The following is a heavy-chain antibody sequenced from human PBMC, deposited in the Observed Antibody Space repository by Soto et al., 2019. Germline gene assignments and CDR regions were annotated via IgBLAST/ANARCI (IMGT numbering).Heavy chain of an antibody. J-gene: IGHJ4*02. Sequence: GASVKLSCKASGGTFSSYAISWVRQAPGQGLEWMGWISAYNGNTKYAQKLQGRVTMTTDTSTSTAYMELRSLRSDDTAVYYCARDAAMALPDAWGQGTLVTVSS. D-gene: IGHD5-18*01. CDR2: ISAYNGNT. V-gene: IGHV1-18*01. CDR3: ARDAAMALPDA. CDR1: GGTFSSYA.